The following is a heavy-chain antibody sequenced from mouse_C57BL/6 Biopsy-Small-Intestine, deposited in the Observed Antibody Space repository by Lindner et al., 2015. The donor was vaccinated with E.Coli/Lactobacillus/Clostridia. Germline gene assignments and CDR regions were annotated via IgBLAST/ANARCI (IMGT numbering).Heavy chain of an antibody. Sequence: VQLQESGAELVRPGASVTLSCKASGYTFTDYYITWVKQRPGQGLEWIGWIYPGSGNIKYNEKFRDKATLTVDTSSSTAYMQLISLTSEDSAVYFCARRTVNYYAMDYWGQGTSVTVSS. D-gene: IGHD4-1*01. CDR2: IYPGSGNI. V-gene: IGHV1-84*01. CDR3: ARRTVNYYAMDY. CDR1: GYTFTDYY. J-gene: IGHJ4*01.